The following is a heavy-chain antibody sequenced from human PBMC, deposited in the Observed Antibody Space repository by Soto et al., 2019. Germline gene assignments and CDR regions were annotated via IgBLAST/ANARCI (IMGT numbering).Heavy chain of an antibody. CDR2: IKSKTDGGTT. D-gene: IGHD3-16*01. CDR1: GFTFINAW. Sequence: GGSMRLSCAAAGFTFINAWMNWVRQAPGKGLEWVGRIKSKTDGGTTDYAAPVKGRFTISRDDSKNTLYLQMNSLKTEDTAVYYCTTADGHVYYFDYWGQGTLVTVSS. CDR3: TTADGHVYYFDY. V-gene: IGHV3-15*07. J-gene: IGHJ4*02.